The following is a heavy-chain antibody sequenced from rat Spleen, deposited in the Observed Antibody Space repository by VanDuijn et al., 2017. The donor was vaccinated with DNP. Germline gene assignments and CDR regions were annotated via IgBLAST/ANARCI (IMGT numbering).Heavy chain of an antibody. D-gene: IGHD2-2*01. CDR2: IWGDGTT. J-gene: IGHJ2*01. CDR3: ARGIPDFDY. Sequence: QVQMKETGPGLVQTTQTLSVTCTVSGFSLTSYGVHWVRQAPGKGLEWMGIIWGDGTTDYNSALKSRLSISRDTSKSQVFLTMNSLQTDDTAVYYCARGIPDFDYWGQGVMVTVSS. CDR1: GFSLTSYG. V-gene: IGHV2-77*01.